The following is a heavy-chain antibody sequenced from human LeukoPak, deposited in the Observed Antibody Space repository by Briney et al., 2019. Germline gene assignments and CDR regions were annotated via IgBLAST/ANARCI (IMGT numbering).Heavy chain of an antibody. D-gene: IGHD3-22*01. CDR1: GYSISSGYY. J-gene: IGHJ4*02. Sequence: KPSETLSLTCTVSGYSISSGYYWGRIRQPPGKGLEWIGSIYHSGSTYYNPSLKSRVTISVDTSKNQFSLKLSSVTAADTAVYYCARAYDSSGYYPYYFDYWGQGTLVTVSS. CDR2: IYHSGST. V-gene: IGHV4-38-2*02. CDR3: ARAYDSSGYYPYYFDY.